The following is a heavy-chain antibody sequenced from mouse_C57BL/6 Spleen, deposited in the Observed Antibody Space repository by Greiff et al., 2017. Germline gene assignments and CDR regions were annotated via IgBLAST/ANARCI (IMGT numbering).Heavy chain of an antibody. J-gene: IGHJ1*03. CDR3: AKGSSPSYWYFDV. CDR1: GYTFTSYW. Sequence: VQLQQSGAELVKPGASVKLSCKASGYTFTSYWMHWVKQRPGRGLEWIGRIDPNSGGTKYNEKFKSKATLTVDKPSSTAYMQLSSLTSEDSAVYYCAKGSSPSYWYFDVWGTGTTVTVSS. D-gene: IGHD1-1*01. CDR2: IDPNSGGT. V-gene: IGHV1-72*01.